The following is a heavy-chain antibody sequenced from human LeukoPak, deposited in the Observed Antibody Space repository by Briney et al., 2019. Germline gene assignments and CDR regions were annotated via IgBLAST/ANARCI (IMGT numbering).Heavy chain of an antibody. CDR1: GGSFSGYY. CDR3: ARSGGSSSSHYYFDY. CDR2: IYHSGST. J-gene: IGHJ4*02. D-gene: IGHD6-6*01. Sequence: SETLSLTCAVYGGSFSGYYWSWIRQPPGKGLEWIRSIYHSGSTYYNPSLKSRVTISVDTSKNQFSLKLSSVTAADTAVYYCARSGGSSSSHYYFDYWGQGTLVTVSS. V-gene: IGHV4-34*01.